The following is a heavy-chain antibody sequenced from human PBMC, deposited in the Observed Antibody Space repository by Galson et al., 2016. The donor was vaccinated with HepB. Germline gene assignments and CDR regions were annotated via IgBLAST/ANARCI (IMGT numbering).Heavy chain of an antibody. Sequence: ALVKPTQTLTLTCTFSGFSLNTLGMRVSWIRQPPGKALEWLARIDWDDDKFYSTSLKTRLTISKDTSKNQVVLTMTNMDPVDTATYYCARSFREVANWNDDAVGFDTWGQGTLVTVSS. CDR1: GFSLNTLGMR. CDR2: IDWDDDK. CDR3: ARSFREVANWNDDAVGFDT. V-gene: IGHV2-70*04. D-gene: IGHD1-20*01. J-gene: IGHJ4*02.